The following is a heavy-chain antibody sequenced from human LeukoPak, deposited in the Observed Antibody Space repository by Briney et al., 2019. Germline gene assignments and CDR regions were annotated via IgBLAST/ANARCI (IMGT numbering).Heavy chain of an antibody. D-gene: IGHD2-21*01. CDR2: IYTSGST. CDR3: ARGPYGCGPFDI. CDR1: GGSFSGYY. Sequence: SETLSLTCAVYGGSFSGYYWSWIRQPAGKGLEWIGRIYTSGSTNYNPSLKSRVTISVDTSKNQFSLKLSSVTAADTAVYYCARGPYGCGPFDIWGQGTMVTVSS. V-gene: IGHV4-59*10. J-gene: IGHJ3*02.